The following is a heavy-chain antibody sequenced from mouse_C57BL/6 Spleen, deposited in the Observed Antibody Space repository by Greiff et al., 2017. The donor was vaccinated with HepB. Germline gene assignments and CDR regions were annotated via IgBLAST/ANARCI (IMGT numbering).Heavy chain of an antibody. V-gene: IGHV7-3*01. CDR2: IRNKANGYTT. CDR3: ARLYYYGSSAWFAY. J-gene: IGHJ3*01. Sequence: EVKLVESGGGLVQPGGSLSLSCAASGFTFTDYYMSWVRQPPGKALEWLGFIRNKANGYTTEYSASVKGRFTISRDNSQSILYLQMNALRAEDSATYYCARLYYYGSSAWFAYWGQGTLVTVSA. CDR1: GFTFTDYY. D-gene: IGHD1-1*01.